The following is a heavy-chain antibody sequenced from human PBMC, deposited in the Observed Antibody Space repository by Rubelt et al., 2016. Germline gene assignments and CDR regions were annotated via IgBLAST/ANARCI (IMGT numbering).Heavy chain of an antibody. D-gene: IGHD3-22*01. CDR2: ISGSSGST. Sequence: EVQVLESGGGLVQPGGSLRLSCAASGFTFSSYVMNWVRQAPGEGLEWVSAISGSSGSTYYADSVKGRVTISRGNSKNTLYLQMNSLRAEDTAVYYCAKVGDYYVSGGYRDYWGQGTLVTVSS. CDR1: GFTFSSYV. CDR3: AKVGDYYVSGGYRDY. V-gene: IGHV3-23*01. J-gene: IGHJ4*02.